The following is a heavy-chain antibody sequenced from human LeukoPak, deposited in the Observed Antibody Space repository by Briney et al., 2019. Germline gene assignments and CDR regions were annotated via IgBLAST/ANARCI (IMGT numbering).Heavy chain of an antibody. Sequence: TGGSLRLSCAASGFTFSSYAMSWVRQAPGKGLEWVSAISGSGGSTYYADSVKGRFTISRDNSKNTLYLQMNSLRAEDTAVYYCAKDLTDYYGSGSYSLFDYWGQGTLVTVFS. CDR2: ISGSGGST. CDR3: AKDLTDYYGSGSYSLFDY. CDR1: GFTFSSYA. J-gene: IGHJ4*02. V-gene: IGHV3-23*01. D-gene: IGHD3-10*01.